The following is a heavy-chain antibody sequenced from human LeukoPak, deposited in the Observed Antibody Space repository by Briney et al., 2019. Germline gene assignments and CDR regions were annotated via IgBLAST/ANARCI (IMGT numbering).Heavy chain of an antibody. D-gene: IGHD2-2*01. J-gene: IGHJ4*02. CDR1: GDSISIYY. CDR3: ARDFLSSFTFDY. Sequence: SETLSLTCTVSGDSISIYYWTWIRQPAGRGLEWIGRFYISGRSSYSPSLKSRVSMSVDKSKNQFSLKLTSVTAADTAVYYCARDFLSSFTFDYWGQGILVTVSS. V-gene: IGHV4-4*07. CDR2: FYISGRS.